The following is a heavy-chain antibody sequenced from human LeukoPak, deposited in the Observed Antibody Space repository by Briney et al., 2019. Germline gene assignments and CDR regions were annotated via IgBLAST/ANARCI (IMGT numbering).Heavy chain of an antibody. V-gene: IGHV3-66*01. J-gene: IGHJ3*02. CDR2: IYSGGST. Sequence: PGGSLRLSCAASGFTVSSNYMSWVRQAPGKGLEWVSVIYSGGSTYYADSVKGRFTISRDNSKNTLYLQMNSLRAEDTAVYYCARTMIVARDAFDIWGQGTMVTVSS. CDR1: GFTVSSNY. CDR3: ARTMIVARDAFDI. D-gene: IGHD3-22*01.